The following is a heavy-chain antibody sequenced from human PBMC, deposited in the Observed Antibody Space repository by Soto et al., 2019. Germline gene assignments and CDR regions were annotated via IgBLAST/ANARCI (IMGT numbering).Heavy chain of an antibody. V-gene: IGHV4-61*01. Sequence: PSETLSLTCSVSGGSVSRDNNYWNWVRQPPGKGLEWIGFLYGSGSTDYNPSLKSRVAISGDTTNNQISLRLTSVTAADTAVYYCARDGGDFDYWGQGTLVTVS. CDR3: ARDGGDFDY. CDR2: LYGSGST. J-gene: IGHJ4*02. D-gene: IGHD3-16*01. CDR1: GGSVSRDNNY.